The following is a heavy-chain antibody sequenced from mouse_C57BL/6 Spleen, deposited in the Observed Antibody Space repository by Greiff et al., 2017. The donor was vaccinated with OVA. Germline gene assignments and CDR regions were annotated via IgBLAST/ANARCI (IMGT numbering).Heavy chain of an antibody. CDR3: AGSSTTVVAHWYFDV. Sequence: QVQLKESGAELVKPGASVKISCKASGYAFSSYWMNWVKQRPGKGLEWIGQIYPGDGDTNYNGKFKGKATLTADKSSSTAYMQLSSLTSEDSAVDFGAGSSTTVVAHWYFDVWGTGTTVTVSS. CDR2: IYPGDGDT. J-gene: IGHJ1*03. D-gene: IGHD1-1*01. CDR1: GYAFSSYW. V-gene: IGHV1-80*01.